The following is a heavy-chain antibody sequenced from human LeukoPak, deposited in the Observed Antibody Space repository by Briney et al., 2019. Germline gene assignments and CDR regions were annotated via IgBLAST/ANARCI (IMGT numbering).Heavy chain of an antibody. V-gene: IGHV1-2*02. Sequence: GSVTVSCKASGYTFTGFYMHWVRQAPGQGLEWMGWINPDSGGTNYAQKFQGRVTVTRDTSISTAYMELSRLTSDDTAVYYCARLNSGYDYFDYWGQGTLVTVSS. CDR2: INPDSGGT. D-gene: IGHD5-12*01. CDR3: ARLNSGYDYFDY. J-gene: IGHJ4*02. CDR1: GYTFTGFY.